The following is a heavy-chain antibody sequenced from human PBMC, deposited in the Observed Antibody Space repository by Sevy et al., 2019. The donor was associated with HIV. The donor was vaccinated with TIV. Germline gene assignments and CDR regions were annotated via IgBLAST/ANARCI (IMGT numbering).Heavy chain of an antibody. J-gene: IGHJ4*02. Sequence: GGSLRLSCAASGFTFSSYWMSWVRQAPGKGLEWVANIKQDGSEKYYVDSVKGRFTISRDNAKNSLYLQMNCLRAKDTAVYYCAREGYCSSTSCYASRVYYFDYWGQGTLVTVSS. D-gene: IGHD2-2*01. CDR1: GFTFSSYW. CDR3: AREGYCSSTSCYASRVYYFDY. CDR2: IKQDGSEK. V-gene: IGHV3-7*03.